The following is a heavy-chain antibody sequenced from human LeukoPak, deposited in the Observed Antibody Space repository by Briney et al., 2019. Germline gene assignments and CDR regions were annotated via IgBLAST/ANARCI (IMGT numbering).Heavy chain of an antibody. CDR2: VYYSGRT. J-gene: IGHJ4*02. V-gene: IGHV4-39*07. Sequence: SETLSLTCTVSGGSISSYFWGWTRQPPGKGLEWIGSVYYSGRTIYNPSLKSRVTISIHMSKNQVSLKLTSVTAADTAVYYCASFYDSSGYYSQAYWGQGTLVTVSS. CDR1: GGSISSYF. CDR3: ASFYDSSGYYSQAY. D-gene: IGHD3-22*01.